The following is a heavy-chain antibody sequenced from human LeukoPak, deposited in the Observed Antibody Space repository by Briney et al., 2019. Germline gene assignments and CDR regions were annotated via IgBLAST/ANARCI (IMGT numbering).Heavy chain of an antibody. V-gene: IGHV3-7*01. CDR3: ARDPYPYDSSGWVDY. J-gene: IGHJ4*02. CDR2: IKQDGSEK. CDR1: GFIFSRNW. Sequence: PGGSLRLSCAASGFIFSRNWMSWVRQAPGKGLEWVANIKQDGSEKNYVDSVKGRFTISRDNAKNSLYLQMNSLRAEDTAVHYCARDPYPYDSSGWVDYWGQGTLVTVSS. D-gene: IGHD3-22*01.